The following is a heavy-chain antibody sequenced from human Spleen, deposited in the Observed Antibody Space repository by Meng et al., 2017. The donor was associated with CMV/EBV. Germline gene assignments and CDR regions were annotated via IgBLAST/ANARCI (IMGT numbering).Heavy chain of an antibody. V-gene: IGHV4-4*07. CDR2: IYTSGST. Sequence: QGQLQESGPGLVKPSETLSLTCTVSGGSISSYYWSWIRQPAGKGLEWIGRIYTSGSTNYNPSLKSRVTMSVDTSKNQFSLKLSSVTAADTAVYYCARGPWGGSYSALPFDYWGQGTLVTVSS. D-gene: IGHD1-26*01. CDR1: GGSISSYY. CDR3: ARGPWGGSYSALPFDY. J-gene: IGHJ4*02.